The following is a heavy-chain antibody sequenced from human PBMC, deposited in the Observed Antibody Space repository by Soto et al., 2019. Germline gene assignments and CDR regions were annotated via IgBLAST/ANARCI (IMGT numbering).Heavy chain of an antibody. CDR2: IYYSGST. J-gene: IGHJ6*03. V-gene: IGHV4-59*01. D-gene: IGHD6-6*01. Sequence: SETLSLTCTVSGGSISSYYWSWIRQPPGKGLEWIGYIYYSGSTNYNPSLKSRVTISVDTSKNQFSLKLSSVTAADTAVYYCARTVAARPHYMDVWGKGTTVTVSS. CDR3: ARTVAARPHYMDV. CDR1: GGSISSYY.